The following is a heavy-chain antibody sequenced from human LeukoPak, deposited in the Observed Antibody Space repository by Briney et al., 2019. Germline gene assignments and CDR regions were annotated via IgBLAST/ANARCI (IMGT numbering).Heavy chain of an antibody. CDR3: AKGPTVAIEGPFDY. CDR2: IKYDASST. Sequence: GGSLRLSCAASGFTFSSYAMSWVRQAPGKGLVWVSRIKYDASSTSYADSVKGRFTISRDNAKNTLYLQMNSLRAEDTAVYYCAKGPTVAIEGPFDYWGQGTLVTVSS. CDR1: GFTFSSYA. D-gene: IGHD4-17*01. J-gene: IGHJ4*02. V-gene: IGHV3-74*01.